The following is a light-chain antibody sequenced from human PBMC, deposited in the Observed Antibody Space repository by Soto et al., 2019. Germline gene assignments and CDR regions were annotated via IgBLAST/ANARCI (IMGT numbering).Light chain of an antibody. Sequence: SYELTQPPSVSVSPGQTATITCSGDKLGERYVCWYQQKPGQSPVLVLYQDTKRPSGIPERFSGSNPGNTAPLTIGGTQAMDEACYYCQAWDRTAPVVFGGGTKLTVL. J-gene: IGLJ2*01. CDR1: KLGERY. V-gene: IGLV3-1*01. CDR2: QDT. CDR3: QAWDRTAPVV.